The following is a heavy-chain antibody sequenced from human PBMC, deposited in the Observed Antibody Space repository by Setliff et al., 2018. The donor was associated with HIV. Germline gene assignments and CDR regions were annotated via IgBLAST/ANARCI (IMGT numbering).Heavy chain of an antibody. Sequence: SETLSLTCTVSHGAISSYYWSWIRQPPGKGLEWIGPIYYSRSTNYNPSLKSRVTISVDRPKNQFSLKVSSVTAADTSVYYCARLQLKVTTWYFDLWGRGTLVTVSS. D-gene: IGHD4-17*01. CDR3: ARLQLKVTTWYFDL. CDR1: HGAISSYY. CDR2: IYYSRST. V-gene: IGHV4-59*08. J-gene: IGHJ2*01.